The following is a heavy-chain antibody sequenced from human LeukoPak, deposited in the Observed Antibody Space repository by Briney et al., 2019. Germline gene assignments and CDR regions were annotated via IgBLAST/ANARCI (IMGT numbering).Heavy chain of an antibody. Sequence: PGGSLRLSCAASGFTFSSYWMHWVRQAPGKGLVWVSRINSDGSRTTYADTVKGRFTISRDNAKNTLYLQMNSLRVDDTAVYDCAKVTAVTNTGALDYWGQGTLVTVP. CDR1: GFTFSSYW. CDR3: AKVTAVTNTGALDY. CDR2: INSDGSRT. D-gene: IGHD4-17*01. J-gene: IGHJ4*02. V-gene: IGHV3-74*01.